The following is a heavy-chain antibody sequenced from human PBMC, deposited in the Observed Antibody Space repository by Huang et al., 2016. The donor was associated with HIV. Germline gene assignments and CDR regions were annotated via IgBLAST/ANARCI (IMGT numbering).Heavy chain of an antibody. J-gene: IGHJ4*02. Sequence: QILLIESGGGVVQPGRSLRLSCAASGFTFSSYGMPWVRQAPGKGLGWVAVISYDEDNKYYADSVRGRFTSSRDNSKNTLYLQMNSLRSEDTAVYYCARGPIRFLAWLLNFDYWGQGALVTVSS. CDR3: ARGPIRFLAWLLNFDY. CDR2: ISYDEDNK. CDR1: GFTFSSYG. V-gene: IGHV3-30*03. D-gene: IGHD3-3*01.